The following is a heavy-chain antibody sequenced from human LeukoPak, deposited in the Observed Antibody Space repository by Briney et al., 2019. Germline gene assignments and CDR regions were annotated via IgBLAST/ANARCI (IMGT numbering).Heavy chain of an antibody. Sequence: GGSLRLSCAASGFTFSSYSMNWVRQAPGKGLEWVSYISSSSSTIYYADSVKGRFTISRDNAKNSLYLQMNSLRAEDTAVYYCARGRWIMITFGGVTRSSLFDPWGQGTLVTVSS. CDR3: ARGRWIMITFGGVTRSSLFDP. D-gene: IGHD3-16*01. V-gene: IGHV3-48*01. CDR2: ISSSSSTI. CDR1: GFTFSSYS. J-gene: IGHJ5*02.